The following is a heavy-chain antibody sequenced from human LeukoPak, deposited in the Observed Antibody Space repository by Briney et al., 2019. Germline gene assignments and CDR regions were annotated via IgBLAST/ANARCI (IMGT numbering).Heavy chain of an antibody. V-gene: IGHV4-39*07. J-gene: IGHJ2*01. CDR1: GGSISSSSYY. Sequence: SETLSLTCSVSGGSISSSSYYWVWIRQPPGKGLEWIRNVYYRGNTYYNPSLKSRVTISVDTSKNQFSLKLSSVNAADTAVYYCARHRYLWPNYWYFDLWGRGTLVTVSS. CDR3: ARHRYLWPNYWYFDL. CDR2: VYYRGNT. D-gene: IGHD1-14*01.